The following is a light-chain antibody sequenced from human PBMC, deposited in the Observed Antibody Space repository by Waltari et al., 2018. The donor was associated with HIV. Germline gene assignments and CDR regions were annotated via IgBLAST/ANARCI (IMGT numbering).Light chain of an antibody. CDR2: WAT. Sequence: DIVMTQSPESLTVSLGARANIHCQSSQSLLCSSTGKNFLAWYQLRPGQPPKLLLSWATARETGVPERCGGTASGTNFTLTIDNFQAEDVAIYYCQQYFTNPRTFGQGTELQI. CDR3: QQYFTNPRT. CDR1: QSLLCSSTGKNF. V-gene: IGKV4-1*01. J-gene: IGKJ2*01.